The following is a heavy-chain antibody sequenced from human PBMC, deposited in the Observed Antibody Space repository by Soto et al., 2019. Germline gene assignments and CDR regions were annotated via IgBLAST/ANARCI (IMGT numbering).Heavy chain of an antibody. Sequence: PSEALSLTCTVSGGSINSNNYYWGWIRQPPGKGLEWIGNVYYRGTTYYNPSLKGRVTISVDTSKNQFSLKLSSVTAADTAVFFCVRHQRYSSGWYIDYWGQGTQVTVSS. CDR2: VYYRGTT. CDR1: GGSINSNNYY. D-gene: IGHD6-19*01. CDR3: VRHQRYSSGWYIDY. J-gene: IGHJ4*02. V-gene: IGHV4-39*01.